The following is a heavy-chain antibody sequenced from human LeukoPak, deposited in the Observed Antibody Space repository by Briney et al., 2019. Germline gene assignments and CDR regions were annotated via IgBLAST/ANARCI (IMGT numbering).Heavy chain of an antibody. CDR1: GYSFTSYW. CDR3: ARHDEDCSSTSCYLALIDY. CDR2: IYPSDSDT. J-gene: IGHJ4*02. D-gene: IGHD2-2*01. Sequence: GESLKISCKGSGYSFTSYWIGWVRQMPGKGLEWMGIIYPSDSDTRYSPSFQGQVTISADKSISTAYLQWSSLKASDTAMYYCARHDEDCSSTSCYLALIDYWGQGTLVTVSS. V-gene: IGHV5-51*01.